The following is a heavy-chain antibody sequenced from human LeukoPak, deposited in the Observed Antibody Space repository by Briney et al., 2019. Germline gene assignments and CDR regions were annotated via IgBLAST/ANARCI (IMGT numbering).Heavy chain of an antibody. Sequence: SEPLSLTCTVSGGSISNYYWSWIRQPAGKGLEWIGRLYTGRSTDYNPSLKSRVTMSVDASNNQFSLKVTSVTAADTAIYYCARESREFIGDGYFLDSWGPGTLITVSS. V-gene: IGHV4-4*07. CDR1: GGSISNYY. D-gene: IGHD3-10*01. CDR2: LYTGRST. J-gene: IGHJ4*02. CDR3: ARESREFIGDGYFLDS.